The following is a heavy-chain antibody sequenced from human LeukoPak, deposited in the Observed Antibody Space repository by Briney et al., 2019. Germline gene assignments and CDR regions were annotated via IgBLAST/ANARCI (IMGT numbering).Heavy chain of an antibody. V-gene: IGHV1-18*01. CDR2: ISAHDGTR. CDR1: GYTFTNYG. J-gene: IGHJ4*02. CDR3: ARRSTLYSSGRFYFDY. Sequence: GASVKVSCKASGYTFTNYGITWLRQAPGQGLEWMGWISAHDGTRNYALKHEDRVTMTTDTSTSTAYMELRGLRSDDTAVYYCARRSTLYSSGRFYFDYWGQGTLVTVSS. D-gene: IGHD3-22*01.